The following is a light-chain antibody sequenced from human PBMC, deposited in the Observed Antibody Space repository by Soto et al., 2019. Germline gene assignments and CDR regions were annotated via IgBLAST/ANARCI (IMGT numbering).Light chain of an antibody. CDR2: GAS. J-gene: IGKJ3*01. CDR3: QHYNNWPPFT. Sequence: EIVMTQSPATLSVSPGERATLSCRASQSVSSNLAWYQQKPGQAPRLLIYGASTRATGIPARFSGSGSGTEFTLTISSLQCEDFAVYYCQHYNNWPPFTFGPGTKVDIK. V-gene: IGKV3-15*01. CDR1: QSVSSN.